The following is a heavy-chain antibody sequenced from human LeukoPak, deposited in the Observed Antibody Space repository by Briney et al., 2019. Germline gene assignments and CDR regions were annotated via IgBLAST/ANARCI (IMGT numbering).Heavy chain of an antibody. CDR1: GGSISSGSYY. V-gene: IGHV4-61*02. J-gene: IGHJ3*02. CDR2: IYTSGST. CDR3: ASMSPDDAFDI. Sequence: SETLSLTCTVSGGSISSGSYYWSWIRQPAGKGLEWIGRIYTSGSTNYNPSLKSRVTISVDTSKNQFSLKLSSVTAADTAVYYCASMSPDDAFDIWGQGTMVTVSS.